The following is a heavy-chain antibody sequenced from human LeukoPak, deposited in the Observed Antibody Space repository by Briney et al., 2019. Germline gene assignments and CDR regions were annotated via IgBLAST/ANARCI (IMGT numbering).Heavy chain of an antibody. CDR3: ARDMNGQIVVVPAAQEGWFDP. CDR1: GGSISSSSYY. J-gene: IGHJ5*02. CDR2: IYYSGST. Sequence: KASETLSLTCTVSGGSISSSSYYWGWIRQPPGKGLEWIGSIYYSGSTYYNPSLKSRVTISVDTSKNQFSLKLSSVTAADTAVYYCARDMNGQIVVVPAAQEGWFDPWGQGTLVTVSS. D-gene: IGHD2-2*01. V-gene: IGHV4-39*07.